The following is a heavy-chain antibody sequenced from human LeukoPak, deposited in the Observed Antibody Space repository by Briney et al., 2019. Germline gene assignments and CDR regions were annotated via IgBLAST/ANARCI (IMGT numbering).Heavy chain of an antibody. Sequence: SETLSLTCTVSGGSISSYYWSWIRQPPGKGLEWIGYIYYSGSTNYNPSLESRVTISVDTSKNQFSLKLSSVTAADTAVYYCARDHYDILTGPSFDYWGQGTLVTVSS. J-gene: IGHJ4*02. CDR2: IYYSGST. D-gene: IGHD3-9*01. CDR1: GGSISSYY. CDR3: ARDHYDILTGPSFDY. V-gene: IGHV4-59*12.